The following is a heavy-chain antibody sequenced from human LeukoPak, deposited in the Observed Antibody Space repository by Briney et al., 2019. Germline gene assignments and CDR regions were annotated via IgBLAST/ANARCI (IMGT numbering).Heavy chain of an antibody. V-gene: IGHV4-39*07. D-gene: IGHD7-27*01. CDR2: IYYSGST. CDR3: ARAGVSLFDY. Sequence: SETLSLTCTVSGGSISSSNYYWDWIRQPPGKGLEWIGSIYYSGSTYYNPSLKSRVTISVDTSKNQFSLKLSSVTAADTAVYYCARAGVSLFDYWGQGTLVTVSS. J-gene: IGHJ4*02. CDR1: GGSISSSNYY.